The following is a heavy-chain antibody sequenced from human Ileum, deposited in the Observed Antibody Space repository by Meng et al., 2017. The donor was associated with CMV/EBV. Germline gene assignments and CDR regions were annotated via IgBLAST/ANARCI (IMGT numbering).Heavy chain of an antibody. V-gene: IGHV1-2*02. CDR1: GYTFTGYY. Sequence: ASVKVSCKASGYTFTGYYMHWVRQAPGQGLEWMGWINPNSGGTNYAQKFQGRVTMTRDTSISTAYMELSRLRSDDTAVYYCARGGAAAETYYYYYGMDVWGPGTMVTVSS. D-gene: IGHD2-2*01. J-gene: IGHJ6*02. CDR2: INPNSGGT. CDR3: ARGGAAAETYYYYYGMDV.